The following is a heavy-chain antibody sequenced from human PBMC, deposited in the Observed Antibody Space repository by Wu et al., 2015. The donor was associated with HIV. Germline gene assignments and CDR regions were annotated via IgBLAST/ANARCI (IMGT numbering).Heavy chain of an antibody. CDR3: ARAYIPDVDIVAPVDAFDI. V-gene: IGHV1-69*13. D-gene: IGHD5-12*01. CDR1: GGTFSSYA. Sequence: QVQLVQSGAEVKKPGSSVKVSCKASGGTFSSYAISWVRQAPGQGLEWMGRIIPIFGTANYAQKFQGRVTITADESTSTAYMELSSLRSEDTAVYYCARAYIPDVDIVAPVDAFDIWGQGTMVTVSS. J-gene: IGHJ3*02. CDR2: IIPIFGTA.